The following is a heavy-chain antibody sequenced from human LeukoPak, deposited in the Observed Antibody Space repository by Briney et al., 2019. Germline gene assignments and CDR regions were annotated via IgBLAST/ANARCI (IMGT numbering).Heavy chain of an antibody. CDR3: ARGAALYLGYCSSTSCPSHRRPRSYYGMDV. Sequence: SVTVSCKASGGTFSSYAISWVRQAPGQGLEWMGRIIPILGIANYAQKFQGRVTITADKSTSTAYMELSSLRSEDTAVYYCARGAALYLGYCSSTSCPSHRRPRSYYGMDVWGQGTTVTVSS. CDR2: IIPILGIA. J-gene: IGHJ6*02. CDR1: GGTFSSYA. D-gene: IGHD2-2*01. V-gene: IGHV1-69*04.